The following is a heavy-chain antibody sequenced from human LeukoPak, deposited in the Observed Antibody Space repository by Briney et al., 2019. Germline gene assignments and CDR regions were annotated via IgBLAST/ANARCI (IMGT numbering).Heavy chain of an antibody. CDR1: GFTFTSSA. D-gene: IGHD5-18*01. V-gene: IGHV1-58*02. CDR3: AALFHGEGYSYGYYYFDY. J-gene: IGHJ4*02. Sequence: ASVKVSCKASGFTFTSSAMQWVRQARGQRLEWIGWIVVGSGNTNYAQKFQERVTITRDMSTSTAYMELSSLRSEDTAVYYCAALFHGEGYSYGYYYFDYWGQGTLVTVSS. CDR2: IVVGSGNT.